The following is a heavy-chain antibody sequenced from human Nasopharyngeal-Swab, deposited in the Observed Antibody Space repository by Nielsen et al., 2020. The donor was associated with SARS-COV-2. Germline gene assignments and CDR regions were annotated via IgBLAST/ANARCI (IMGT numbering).Heavy chain of an antibody. Sequence: LSLTCAASVFTFTSYDIHWVRQAPGKGLECVAVISYDGSTKYYADSVKGRFTASRDNSKNTLYLQMNSLGAEDKAVYYCARGIIAAAEDWGQGTLVTVSS. D-gene: IGHD6-13*01. J-gene: IGHJ4*02. CDR1: VFTFTSYD. CDR2: ISYDGSTK. CDR3: ARGIIAAAED. V-gene: IGHV3-30-3*01.